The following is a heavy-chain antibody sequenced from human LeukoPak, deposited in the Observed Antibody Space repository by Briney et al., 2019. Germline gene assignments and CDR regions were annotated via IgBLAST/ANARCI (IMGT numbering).Heavy chain of an antibody. J-gene: IGHJ4*02. CDR1: GNSLSELS. CDR3: TTRSGDFWSGFVN. D-gene: IGHD3-3*01. Sequence: AAVTVSLKGAGNSLSELSIQWVRHPPGKGLGRVGGFDIEEGKMVYAQNFQGRVTMTEDTTTQTTYMQLSGLTSDDTAVYYCTTRSGDFWSGFVNWGQGTLVTVSS. CDR2: FDIEEGKM. V-gene: IGHV1-24*01.